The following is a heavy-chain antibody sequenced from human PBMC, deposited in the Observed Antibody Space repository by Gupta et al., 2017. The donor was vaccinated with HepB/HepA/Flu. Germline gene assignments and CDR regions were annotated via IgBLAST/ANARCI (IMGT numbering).Heavy chain of an antibody. CDR2: IKQDGSEK. CDR1: GFTFRSYW. V-gene: IGHV3-7*01. CDR3: ARDLQNWYFDL. J-gene: IGHJ2*01. Sequence: EVQLVESGGGLVQPGGSLRLSCAASGFTFRSYWMSWVRQAPGKGLEWVANIKQDGSEKYYVDSVKGRFTISRDNAKNSLYLQMNSLRAEDTAVYYCARDLQNWYFDLWGRGTLVTVSS.